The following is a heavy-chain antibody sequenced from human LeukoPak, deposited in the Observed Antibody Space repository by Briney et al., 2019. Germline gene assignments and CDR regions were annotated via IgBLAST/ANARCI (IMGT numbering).Heavy chain of an antibody. V-gene: IGHV4-38-2*02. CDR1: GYSISTSYY. CDR2: IYHSGNT. D-gene: IGHD3-10*01. CDR3: ARAGLGYYGSGSYAY. J-gene: IGHJ4*02. Sequence: SETLSLTCTVSGYSISTSYYWGWIRQPPGKGLEWIGSIYHSGNTYYNPSLKSRVTISVDTSKNQFSLKLSSVTAADTAVYYCARAGLGYYGSGSYAYWGQGTLVTVSS.